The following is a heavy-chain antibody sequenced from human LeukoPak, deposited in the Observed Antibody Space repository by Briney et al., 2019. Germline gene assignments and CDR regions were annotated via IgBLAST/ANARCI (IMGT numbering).Heavy chain of an antibody. J-gene: IGHJ4*02. V-gene: IGHV3-30*02. CDR2: MRYDGSNK. CDR3: AKDHDSSGYYYFDY. D-gene: IGHD3-22*01. Sequence: GGSLRLSCAASGFTFSSYGMHWVRQAPGKGLEWVAFMRYDGSNKYYADSVKGRFTISRDNSKNTLYLQMNSLRAEDTAVYYGAKDHDSSGYYYFDYWGQGTLVTVSS. CDR1: GFTFSSYG.